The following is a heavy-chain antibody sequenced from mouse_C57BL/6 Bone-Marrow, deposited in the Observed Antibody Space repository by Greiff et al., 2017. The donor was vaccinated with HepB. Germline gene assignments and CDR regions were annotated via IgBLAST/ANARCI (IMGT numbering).Heavy chain of an antibody. CDR1: GFTFSDYY. D-gene: IGHD1-1*01. Sequence: EVQVVESGGGLVQPGGSLKLSCAASGFTFSDYYMYWVRQTPEKRLEWVAYISNGGGSTYYPDTVKGRFTISRDNAKNTLYLQMSRLKFEDTAMYYCARHRNYYGSSYVRYAMDYWGQGTSVTVSS. J-gene: IGHJ4*01. CDR2: ISNGGGST. CDR3: ARHRNYYGSSYVRYAMDY. V-gene: IGHV5-12*01.